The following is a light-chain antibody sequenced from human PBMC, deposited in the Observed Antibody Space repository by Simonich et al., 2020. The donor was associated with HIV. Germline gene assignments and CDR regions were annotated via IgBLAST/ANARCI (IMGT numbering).Light chain of an antibody. Sequence: QSALTQPASVSGSPGQSITISCTGTSRDGGGYKYVSWYQQHPGKAPKLMIYDVSKRPSGVSNRFSGSKAGNTASLTISGLQAEDEADYYCSSYTSSSTVVFGGGTKLTVL. CDR2: DVS. CDR3: SSYTSSSTVV. V-gene: IGLV2-14*01. CDR1: SRDGGGYKY. J-gene: IGLJ2*01.